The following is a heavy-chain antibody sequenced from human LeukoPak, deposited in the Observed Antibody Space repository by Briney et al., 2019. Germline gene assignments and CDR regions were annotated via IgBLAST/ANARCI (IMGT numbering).Heavy chain of an antibody. CDR3: ARFEGTVKASMDV. Sequence: SVKVSCKASGGTFSSYAISWVRQAPGQGLEWMGGIIPIFGTANYAQKIQGRVTITADESTSTAYMELSSLRSEDTAVYYCARFEGTVKASMDVWGQGTTVTASS. J-gene: IGHJ6*02. CDR2: IIPIFGTA. D-gene: IGHD4-11*01. CDR1: GGTFSSYA. V-gene: IGHV1-69*13.